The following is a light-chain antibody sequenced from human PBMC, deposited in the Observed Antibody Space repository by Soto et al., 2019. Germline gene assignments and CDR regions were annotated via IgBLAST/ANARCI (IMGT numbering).Light chain of an antibody. V-gene: IGKV1-9*01. CDR3: RQLNSYTIT. J-gene: IGKJ5*01. CDR1: QGLSSD. CDR2: AAS. Sequence: DIQLTQSPSFLSASVGDRVTITCRASQGLSSDLAWYQQKPGKAPKLLIYAASTLQSGVPSRFSGSGSGTEFTLTLSSLQPEYFATYYCRQLNSYTITFGQGKRLEIK.